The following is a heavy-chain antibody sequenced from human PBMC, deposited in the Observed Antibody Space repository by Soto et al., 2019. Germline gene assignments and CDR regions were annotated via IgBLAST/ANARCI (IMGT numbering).Heavy chain of an antibody. J-gene: IGHJ3*02. CDR2: INPSGGDT. CDR3: ARDKETYYYDSSGSLVRAFDI. V-gene: IGHV1-46*01. Sequence: ASVKVSCKASGYTFSAYYMHWVRQAPGQGLEWMGVINPSGGDTVYAQRFQGRVTVTRDTSTSTAYMELSSLRSEDTAVYYCARDKETYYYDSSGSLVRAFDIWGQGTMVTVSS. CDR1: GYTFSAYY. D-gene: IGHD3-22*01.